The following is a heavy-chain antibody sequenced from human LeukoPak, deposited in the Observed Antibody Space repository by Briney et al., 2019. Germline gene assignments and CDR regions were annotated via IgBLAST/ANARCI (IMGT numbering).Heavy chain of an antibody. Sequence: AVKVSCKASGFTFTISAVQWVRQARGQRLEWIGWIVVGSGNTNYAQKFQERVTITRDMSTSTAYMELSSLRSEDTAVYYCAAGCSYWLDYWGQGTLVTVSS. J-gene: IGHJ4*02. CDR2: IVVGSGNT. CDR1: GFTFTISA. D-gene: IGHD4/OR15-4a*01. CDR3: AAGCSYWLDY. V-gene: IGHV1-58*01.